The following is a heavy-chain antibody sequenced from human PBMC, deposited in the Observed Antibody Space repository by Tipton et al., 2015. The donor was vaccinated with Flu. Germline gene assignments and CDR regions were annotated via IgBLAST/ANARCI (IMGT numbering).Heavy chain of an antibody. CDR2: IYTSGST. CDR3: ARFPGYSSNWYPPCFDY. J-gene: IGHJ4*02. CDR1: GGSISSGGYY. Sequence: TLSLTCTVSGGSISSGGYYWSWIRQPAGKGLEWIARIYTSGSTDYNPSLKSRVTISLDTSKNQFSLKLSSVTAADAAVYYCARFPGYSSNWYPPCFDYWGQGTLVTVSS. D-gene: IGHD6-13*01. V-gene: IGHV4-61*02.